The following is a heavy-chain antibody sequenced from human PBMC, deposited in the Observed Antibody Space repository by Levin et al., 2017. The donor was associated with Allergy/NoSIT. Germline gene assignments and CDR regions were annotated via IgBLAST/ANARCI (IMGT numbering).Heavy chain of an antibody. D-gene: IGHD4-17*01. CDR2: IDHSGST. J-gene: IGHJ4*02. Sequence: GSLRLSCDVSGASISSKNWWSWVRQPPGKVLEWIGEIDHSGSTNYNSSLESRATISVDKAKNQFSLKVTSVTAADTAVYYCARDRGGDYGDYYFDSWGQGTRVTVSS. CDR3: ARDRGGDYGDYYFDS. V-gene: IGHV4-4*02. CDR1: GASISSKNW.